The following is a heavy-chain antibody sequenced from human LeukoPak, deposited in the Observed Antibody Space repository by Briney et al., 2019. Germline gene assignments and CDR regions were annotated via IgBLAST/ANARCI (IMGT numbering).Heavy chain of an antibody. J-gene: IGHJ4*02. CDR2: LFDSVNT. V-gene: IGHV4-59*11. Sequence: SETLSLTCTVSGGSISSHYWSWIRQPPGKGLEWIAYLFDSVNTKDNPSLQSRLTLSADTSKNQFSLRLSSVTAADTAVYYCATIKRGSVFGYFDFWGQGIKVTVSS. CDR3: ATIKRGSVFGYFDF. CDR1: GGSISSHY. D-gene: IGHD5-18*01.